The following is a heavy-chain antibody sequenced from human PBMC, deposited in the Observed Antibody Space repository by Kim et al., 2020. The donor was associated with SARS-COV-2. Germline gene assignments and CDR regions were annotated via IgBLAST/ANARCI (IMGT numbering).Heavy chain of an antibody. J-gene: IGHJ6*02. V-gene: IGHV1-3*01. CDR3: ARDFRRSPWFGELSLYYYYGMDV. CDR1: GYTFTSYA. Sequence: ASVKVSCKASGYTFTSYAMHWVRQAPGQRLEWMGWINAGNGNTKYSQKFQGRVTITRDTSASTAYMELSSLRSEDTAVYYCARDFRRSPWFGELSLYYYYGMDVWGQGTTVTVSS. D-gene: IGHD3-10*01. CDR2: INAGNGNT.